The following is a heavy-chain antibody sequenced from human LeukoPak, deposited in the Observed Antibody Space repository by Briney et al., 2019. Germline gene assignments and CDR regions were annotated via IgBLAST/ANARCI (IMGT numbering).Heavy chain of an antibody. D-gene: IGHD3-9*01. CDR2: ITGSGGNT. J-gene: IGHJ4*02. V-gene: IGHV3-23*01. CDR1: GFTFSNYA. CDR3: AKWGDYDVLTGYYASDY. Sequence: PGASLRLSCAASGFTFSNYAMSWVRQAPGKGLEWVSAITGSGGNTYYADSVKGRFTISRDNSKNTVFPQMNSLRAEDTAVYYCAKWGDYDVLTGYYASDYWGQGTLVTVSS.